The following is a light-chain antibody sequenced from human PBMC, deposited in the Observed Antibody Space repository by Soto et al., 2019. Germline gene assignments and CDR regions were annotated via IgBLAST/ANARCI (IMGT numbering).Light chain of an antibody. J-gene: IGLJ3*02. CDR1: SGHSSYI. CDR3: ETWDSNTRV. V-gene: IGLV4-60*02. CDR2: LEGSGSY. Sequence: QAVVTQSSSASASLGSSVKLTCTLSSGHSSYIIAWHQQQPGKAPRYLMKLEGSGSYNKGSGVPDRLSGSSSGADRYLTISNLQFEDEADYYCETWDSNTRVFGGGTKLTVL.